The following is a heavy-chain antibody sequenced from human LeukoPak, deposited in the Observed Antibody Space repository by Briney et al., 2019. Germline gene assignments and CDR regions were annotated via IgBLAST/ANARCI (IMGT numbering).Heavy chain of an antibody. CDR1: GYTFTSYH. Sequence: ASVKVSCKASGYTFTSYHMHWVRQAPGQGLEWMGIINPSGGSTRYAQKFQGRVTMTRDTSTSTVYMELSSLRSDDTAVYYCARDREAANYFDYWGQGTLVTVSS. CDR3: ARDREAANYFDY. J-gene: IGHJ4*02. V-gene: IGHV1-46*01. D-gene: IGHD6-25*01. CDR2: INPSGGST.